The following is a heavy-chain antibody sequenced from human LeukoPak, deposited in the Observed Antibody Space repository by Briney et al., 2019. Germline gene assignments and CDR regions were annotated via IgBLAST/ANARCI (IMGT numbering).Heavy chain of an antibody. Sequence: GASVKVSCKASGGTFSSYAISWVRQAPGQGLEWMGRIIPIFGTANYAQKFQGRVTITTDESTSTAYMELSSLRSEDTAVYYCARGADYYYYYMDVWGKGTTVTVSS. CDR3: ARGADYYYYYMDV. V-gene: IGHV1-69*05. CDR2: IIPIFGTA. J-gene: IGHJ6*03. CDR1: GGTFSSYA.